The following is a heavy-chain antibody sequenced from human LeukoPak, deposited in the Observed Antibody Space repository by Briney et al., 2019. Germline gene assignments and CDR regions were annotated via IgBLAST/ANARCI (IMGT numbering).Heavy chain of an antibody. D-gene: IGHD3-10*01. CDR2: ISERGGST. CDR1: GISLSNYA. V-gene: IGHV3-23*01. CDR3: AKRGVVIRGILVIGYHQEAYHYDF. J-gene: IGHJ4*02. Sequence: GGSLRLSCVVSGISLSNYAMTWVRQAPGKGLEWVSYISERGGSTTYADSVKGRFTISRDTSLNTLHLQMNNLRAEDTAVYFCAKRGVVIRGILVIGYHQEAYHYDFWGQGVLVTVSS.